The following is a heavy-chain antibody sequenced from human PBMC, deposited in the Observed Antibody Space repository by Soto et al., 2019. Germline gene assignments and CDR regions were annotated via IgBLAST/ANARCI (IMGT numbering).Heavy chain of an antibody. J-gene: IGHJ4*02. CDR2: ISGSGDNT. Sequence: EVQLLESGGGLVQPGGSLRLSCAASGFTFSSYAMNWVRQAPGKGLEWVSVISGSGDNTYYADSVRGRFTISRDNSRKTRYLRMNSLRAEDTAVYYCAKRARGLSIDYWGQGRLVTVSS. V-gene: IGHV3-23*01. CDR3: AKRARGLSIDY. CDR1: GFTFSSYA.